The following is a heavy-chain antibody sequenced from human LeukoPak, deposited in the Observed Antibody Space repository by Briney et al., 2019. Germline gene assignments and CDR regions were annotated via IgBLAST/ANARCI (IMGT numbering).Heavy chain of an antibody. D-gene: IGHD1-26*01. CDR2: VSYSGSI. V-gene: IGHV4-59*01. J-gene: IGHJ6*03. CDR1: GGSINNYY. CDR3: ARERLGSGSWVYYYYYMDV. Sequence: PSETLSLTCSVSGGSINNYYWSWIRQPPGKGLEWIGYVSYSGSIRIHPSLKGRVTISEDMSHNQFSLKLKSVTAADTAVYYCARERLGSGSWVYYYYYMDVWGKGTTVTVSS.